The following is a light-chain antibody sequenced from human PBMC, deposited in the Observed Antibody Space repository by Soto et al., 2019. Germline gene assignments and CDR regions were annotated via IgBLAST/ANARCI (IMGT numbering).Light chain of an antibody. V-gene: IGKV3-15*01. CDR1: QSVSTS. CDR2: AAF. J-gene: IGKJ4*01. CDR3: QQHKDWPLT. Sequence: EIVMTQSPATLSVSPGETVTLSCRASQSVSTSVAWYQQKPGQAPRLLIYAAFTRATAVPARFSGSGSGTEFALTISGLQSEDFAVYHCQQHKDWPLTFGGGTQVEMK.